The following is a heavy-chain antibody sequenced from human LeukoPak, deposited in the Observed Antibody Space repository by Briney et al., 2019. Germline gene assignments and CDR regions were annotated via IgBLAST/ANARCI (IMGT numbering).Heavy chain of an antibody. CDR1: GFTFSSYG. J-gene: IGHJ6*04. V-gene: IGHV3-48*04. CDR3: AELGITMIGGV. CDR2: ISSSGSTI. Sequence: GGTLRLSCAASGFTFSSYGVTWVRQAPGKGLEWVSYISSSGSTIYYADSVKGRFTISRDNAKNSLYLQMNSLRAEDTAVYYCAELGITMIGGVWGKGTTVTISS. D-gene: IGHD3-10*02.